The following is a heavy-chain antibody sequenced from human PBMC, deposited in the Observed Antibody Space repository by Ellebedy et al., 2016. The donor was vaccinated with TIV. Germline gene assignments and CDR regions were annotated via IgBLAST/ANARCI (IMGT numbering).Heavy chain of an antibody. Sequence: GESLKISCAASGFTFSNAWMSWVRQAPGKGLEWVSYISSTSDYIYYTDSVKGRFTISRENANSSLYLQLNSLRSQDTAVYFCARVVAASGFFDSWGQGTRVTVSS. J-gene: IGHJ4*02. CDR1: GFTFSNAW. V-gene: IGHV3-21*01. CDR3: ARVVAASGFFDS. D-gene: IGHD6-13*01. CDR2: ISSTSDYI.